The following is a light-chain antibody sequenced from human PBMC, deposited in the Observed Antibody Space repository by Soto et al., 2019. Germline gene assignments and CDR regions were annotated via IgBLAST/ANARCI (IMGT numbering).Light chain of an antibody. CDR3: QQYDNWPL. Sequence: EIVMTQSPATLSVSPGERATLSCRASQTVSSNLAWYQQKPGQAPRLVIFAAFTRATGIPARFSGSGSGTEFTISMSSLQSEVFAVYYCQQYDNWPLFGQGTKVEIK. J-gene: IGKJ1*01. CDR1: QTVSSN. CDR2: AAF. V-gene: IGKV3-15*01.